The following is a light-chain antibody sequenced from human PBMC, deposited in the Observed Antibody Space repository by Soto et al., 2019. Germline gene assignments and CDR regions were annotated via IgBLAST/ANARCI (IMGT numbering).Light chain of an antibody. CDR1: QSVSTN. CDR2: GAS. Sequence: EIVMTQSPATLSVSPGERATLSCRASQSVSTNLAWYQQKPGQAPRLLIYGASTRAIGIPARFSGGGSGTEFSLTISSLQSEDFAVYYCQQYNNWPGTFGQGTKVDIK. V-gene: IGKV3-15*01. J-gene: IGKJ1*01. CDR3: QQYNNWPGT.